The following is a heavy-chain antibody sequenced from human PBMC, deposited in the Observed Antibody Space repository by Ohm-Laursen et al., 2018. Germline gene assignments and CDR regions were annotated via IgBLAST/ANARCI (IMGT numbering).Heavy chain of an antibody. CDR1: GFTFSSYA. CDR3: AEATTHPYYYYYYGMDV. Sequence: SLRLSCAASGFTFSSYAMSWVRQAPGKGLEWVSAISGSGGSTYYADSVKGRFTISRDNSKNTLYLQMNSLRAEDTAVYYCAEATTHPYYYYYYGMDVWGQGTTVTVSS. CDR2: ISGSGGST. J-gene: IGHJ6*02. D-gene: IGHD2-15*01. V-gene: IGHV3-23*01.